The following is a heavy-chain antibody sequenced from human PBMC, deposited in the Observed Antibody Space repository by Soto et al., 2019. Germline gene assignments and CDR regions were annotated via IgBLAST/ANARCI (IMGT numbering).Heavy chain of an antibody. V-gene: IGHV3-23*01. CDR1: GFTFNNYA. D-gene: IGHD3-3*02. Sequence: EVQLLESGGGFVQPGGSMRLSCVASGFTFNNYAMNWVRQAPGKGPEWVSVMSGSGGSTFYADSVRGRFTTSRDTSKHTVYLQMDSQRVEATAIYYCVKDLGYSLFAMGGGMAVWGRGTTVTVSS. J-gene: IGHJ6*02. CDR2: MSGSGGST. CDR3: VKDLGYSLFAMGGGMAV.